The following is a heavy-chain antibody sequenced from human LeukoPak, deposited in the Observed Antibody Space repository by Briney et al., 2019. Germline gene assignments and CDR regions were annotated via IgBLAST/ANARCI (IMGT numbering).Heavy chain of an antibody. D-gene: IGHD3-16*01. Sequence: PSQTLSLTCAISGDSFSSNSAAWNWIRQSPSRGLKWLGRTYYRSKWYNDYAVSVKSRITINPDTSKNQSSLQLNSVTPEDTAVYYYARDGLGHGPFDPWGQGTLVTVSS. CDR1: GDSFSSNSAA. V-gene: IGHV6-1*01. CDR2: TYYRSKWYN. J-gene: IGHJ5*02. CDR3: ARDGLGHGPFDP.